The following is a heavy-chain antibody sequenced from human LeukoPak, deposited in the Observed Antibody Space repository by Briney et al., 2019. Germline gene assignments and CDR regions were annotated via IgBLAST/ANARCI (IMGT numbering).Heavy chain of an antibody. CDR1: GGSISSSSYY. CDR2: IYYSGST. CDR3: LRLPRLDWYFDL. V-gene: IGHV4-39*01. Sequence: SETLSLTCTVSGGSISSSSYYWGWIRQPPGKGLEWIGSIYYSGSTYYNPSLKSRVTISVDTSKNQFSLKLSSVTAADTAVYYCLRLPRLDWYFDLWGRGTWSLSPQ. D-gene: IGHD1-14*01. J-gene: IGHJ2*01.